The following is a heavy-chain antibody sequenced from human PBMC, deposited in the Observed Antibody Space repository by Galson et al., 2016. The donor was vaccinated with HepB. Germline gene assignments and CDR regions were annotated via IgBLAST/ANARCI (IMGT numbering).Heavy chain of an antibody. CDR1: GFTFSSYA. CDR3: AKVSDHYDFVTGYYREVCFDY. CDR2: ISDNGDTI. D-gene: IGHD3-9*01. J-gene: IGHJ4*02. Sequence: SLRLSCAASGFTFSSYALNWVRQAPGKGLEWVSSISDNGDTIYYADSVRGRFTISRDNSKNTLYLQMSSLRAEDTAVYFCAKVSDHYDFVTGYYREVCFDYWGQGTLVTVAS. V-gene: IGHV3-23*01.